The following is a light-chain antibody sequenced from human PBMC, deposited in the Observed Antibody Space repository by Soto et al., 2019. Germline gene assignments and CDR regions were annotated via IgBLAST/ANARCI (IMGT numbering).Light chain of an antibody. V-gene: IGKV3-20*01. CDR2: GAY. Sequence: IVLTQSPGTLSLSPGERATLSCRASQSVNSSYLAWYQQKPGQAPRLLMFGAYSRSTGIPVRFSGSGSETDFTLTINRLEPEDFAVYYCQQYGSSGTFGQGTKVDIK. J-gene: IGKJ1*01. CDR1: QSVNSSY. CDR3: QQYGSSGT.